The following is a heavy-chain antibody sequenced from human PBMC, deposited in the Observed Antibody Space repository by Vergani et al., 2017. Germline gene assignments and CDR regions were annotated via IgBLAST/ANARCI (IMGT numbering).Heavy chain of an antibody. CDR1: GYTLTELS. V-gene: IGHV1-24*01. CDR3: ARRYCSGGSCYFPYYYYYGMDV. CDR2: FDPEDGET. D-gene: IGHD2-15*01. J-gene: IGHJ6*02. Sequence: QVQLVQSGAEVKKPGASVKVSCKVSGYTLTELSMHWVRQAPGKGLEWMGGFDPEDGETIYAQKFQGRVTMTEDTSTDTSYMELSSLRSDDTAVYYCARRYCSGGSCYFPYYYYYGMDVWGQGTTVTVSS.